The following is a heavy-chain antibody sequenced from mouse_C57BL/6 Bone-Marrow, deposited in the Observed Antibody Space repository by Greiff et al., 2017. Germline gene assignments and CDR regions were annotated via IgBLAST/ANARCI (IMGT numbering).Heavy chain of an antibody. CDR2: IYPRSGNT. CDR3: ARTVYYYGSSPWFAY. D-gene: IGHD1-1*01. CDR1: GYTFTSYG. J-gene: IGHJ3*01. Sequence: VKLVESGAELARPGASVKLSCKASGYTFTSYGISWVKQRTGQGLEWIGEIYPRSGNTYYNEKFKGKATLTADKSSSTAYMELRSLTSEDSAVYCCARTVYYYGSSPWFAYWGQGTLVTVSA. V-gene: IGHV1-81*01.